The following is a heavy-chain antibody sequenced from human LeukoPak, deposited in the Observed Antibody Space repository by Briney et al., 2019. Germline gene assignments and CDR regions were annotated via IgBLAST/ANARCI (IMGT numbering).Heavy chain of an antibody. CDR1: GGSISSYY. Sequence: SETLSLTCTVSGGSISSYYWSWIRQSPGKGLEWIGYIFYIGSTNYNPSLKSRVTISVDTSKNQFSLKLSSVTAADTAVYYCARRASDYPWAASFDYWGQGTLVTVSS. CDR3: ARRASDYPWAASFDY. V-gene: IGHV4-59*08. D-gene: IGHD4-11*01. CDR2: IFYIGST. J-gene: IGHJ4*02.